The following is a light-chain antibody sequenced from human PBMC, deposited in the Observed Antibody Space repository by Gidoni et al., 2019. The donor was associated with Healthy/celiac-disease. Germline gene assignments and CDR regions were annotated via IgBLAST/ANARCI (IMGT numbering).Light chain of an antibody. CDR2: ANN. CDR3: QSYDSTNWV. V-gene: IGLV6-57*01. CDR1: SGSIASNY. J-gene: IGLJ3*02. Sequence: IISCTRSSGSIASNYVQWYQQRPGSSPTTVIYANNQRPSGVPDRFSGSIDSSSNSASLTISGLKTEDEADYYCQSYDSTNWVFGGGTKLTVL.